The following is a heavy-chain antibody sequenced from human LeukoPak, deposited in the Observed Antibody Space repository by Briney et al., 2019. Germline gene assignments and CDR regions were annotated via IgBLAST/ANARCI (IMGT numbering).Heavy chain of an antibody. CDR1: GGSFSGYY. J-gene: IGHJ4*02. Sequence: PSETLSLTCAVYGGSFSGYYWSWIRQPPGKGLEWIGEINHSGSTNYNPSLKSRVTISVDTSKNQFSLKLSSVTAADTAVYYCARRTSYCSGGSCYFDYGGQGTLVTVSS. CDR2: INHSGST. V-gene: IGHV4-34*01. CDR3: ARRTSYCSGGSCYFDY. D-gene: IGHD2-15*01.